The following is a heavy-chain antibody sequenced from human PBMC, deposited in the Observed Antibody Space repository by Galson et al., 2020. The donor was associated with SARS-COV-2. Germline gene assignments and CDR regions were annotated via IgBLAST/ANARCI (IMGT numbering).Heavy chain of an antibody. J-gene: IGHJ4*02. CDR1: GYPISSGYY. Sequence: SETLSLTCTVSGYPISSGYYWGWIRQPPGKGLEWIGSIYHSGSTYYNPSLKSRVTISVDTSKNQFSLKLNSVTAADTAVYYCARGGSRVTTVTTFDYWGQGTLVTVSS. D-gene: IGHD4-4*01. CDR2: IYHSGST. V-gene: IGHV4-38-2*02. CDR3: ARGGSRVTTVTTFDY.